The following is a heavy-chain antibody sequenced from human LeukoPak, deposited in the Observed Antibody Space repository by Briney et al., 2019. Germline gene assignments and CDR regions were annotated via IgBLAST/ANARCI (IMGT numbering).Heavy chain of an antibody. V-gene: IGHV3-48*03. CDR1: GFTFSSYE. CDR3: AELGITMIGGV. D-gene: IGHD3-10*02. J-gene: IGHJ6*04. CDR2: ISSSGSTI. Sequence: GRSLRLSCAASGFTFSSYEMNWVRQAPGKGLEWVSYISSSGSTIYYADSVKGRFTIFRDNAKNSLYLQMNSLRAEDTAVYYCAELGITMIGGVWGKGTTVTISS.